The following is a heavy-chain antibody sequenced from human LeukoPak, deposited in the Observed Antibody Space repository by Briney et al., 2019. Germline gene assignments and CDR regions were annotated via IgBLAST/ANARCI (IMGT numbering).Heavy chain of an antibody. CDR2: IYHSGST. D-gene: IGHD3-9*01. J-gene: IGHJ4*02. Sequence: SETLSLTCTVSGYSISSGYYWGWIRQPPGKGLEWIGSIYHSGSTYYNPSLKSRVTISVDTSKNQFSLKLSSVTAADTAVYYCARLVYDILTGYYFDYWGQGTLVTVSS. CDR1: GYSISSGYY. V-gene: IGHV4-38-2*02. CDR3: ARLVYDILTGYYFDY.